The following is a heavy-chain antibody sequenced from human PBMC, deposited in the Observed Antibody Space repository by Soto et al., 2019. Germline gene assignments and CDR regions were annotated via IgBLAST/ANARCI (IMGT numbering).Heavy chain of an antibody. CDR1: GFTFTNYA. V-gene: IGHV3-30*03. CDR2: VSYDGSKT. Sequence: QVQLVESGGGVVQPGMSLRLSCTASGFTFTNYAMHWVRQSPDRGLEWVAFVSYDGSKTYYADFVKGRFTISRDNSKNXLYLQMNTLNAEDTAVYFCARDGGIQMWSPYYFDYWGQGTLVTVSS. D-gene: IGHD2-21*01. CDR3: ARDGGIQMWSPYYFDY. J-gene: IGHJ4*02.